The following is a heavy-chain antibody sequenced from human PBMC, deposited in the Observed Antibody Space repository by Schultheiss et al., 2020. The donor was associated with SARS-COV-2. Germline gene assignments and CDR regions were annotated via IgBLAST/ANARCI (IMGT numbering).Heavy chain of an antibody. CDR2: ISGSGGST. V-gene: IGHV3-23*01. D-gene: IGHD3-3*01. CDR1: GFTFSSYA. Sequence: GESLKISCAASGFTFSSYAMSWVRQAPGKGLEWVSAISGSGGSTYYADSVKGRFTISRDNAKNSLYLQMNSLRAEDTAVYYCARDAPRVNFDYWGQGTLVTVSS. J-gene: IGHJ4*02. CDR3: ARDAPRVNFDY.